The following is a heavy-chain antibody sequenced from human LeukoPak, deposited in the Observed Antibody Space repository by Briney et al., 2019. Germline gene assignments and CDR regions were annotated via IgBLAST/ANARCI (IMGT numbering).Heavy chain of an antibody. CDR2: INHSGST. D-gene: IGHD3-9*01. V-gene: IGHV4-34*01. Sequence: SETLSLTCAVYGGSFSGYYRSWIRQPPGKGLEWIGEINHSGSTNYNPSLKSRVTISVDTSKNQFSLKLSSVTAADTAVYYCARGIRYFDWLLLGYYFDYWGQGTLVTVSS. CDR1: GGSFSGYY. J-gene: IGHJ4*02. CDR3: ARGIRYFDWLLLGYYFDY.